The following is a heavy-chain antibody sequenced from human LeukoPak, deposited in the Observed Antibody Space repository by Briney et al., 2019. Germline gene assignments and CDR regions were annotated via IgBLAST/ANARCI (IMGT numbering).Heavy chain of an antibody. CDR1: GFTFSCRS. V-gene: IGHV3-21*01. CDR3: ARDAGSGSYYIEY. J-gene: IGHJ4*02. Sequence: PGGSLRLSCAASGFTFSCRSVSWVRQAPGKGLEWVSSISTSSTDIYSADAVKGRFTISRDNAKNTLYLQMNSLRAEDTVVDYCARDAGSGSYYIEYWGQGTLVTVSS. CDR2: ISTSSTDI. D-gene: IGHD3-10*01.